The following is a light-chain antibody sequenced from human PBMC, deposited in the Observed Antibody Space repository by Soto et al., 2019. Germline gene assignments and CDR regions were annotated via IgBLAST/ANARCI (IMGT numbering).Light chain of an antibody. CDR1: SGHSRYA. CDR3: QTWGTGIHV. V-gene: IGLV4-69*01. J-gene: IGLJ1*01. Sequence: QPVLTQSPSASASLGASVKLTCTLSSGHSRYAIAWHQQQPEKGPRYLMKVNSDGSHSKGDGIPDRFSGSSSGAERYLTISSLQSEDEADYYCQTWGTGIHVFGTGTKLPS. CDR2: VNSDGSH.